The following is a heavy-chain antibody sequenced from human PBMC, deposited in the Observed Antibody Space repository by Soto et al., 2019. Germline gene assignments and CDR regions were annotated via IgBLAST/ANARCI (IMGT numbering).Heavy chain of an antibody. V-gene: IGHV3-23*01. Sequence: EVQLLESGGGLVQPGGSLRLSCAASGFTFSSYAMSWVRQAPGKGLEWVSAISGSGGSTYYADSVKGRFTISRDNSKNRLYLQMNSLRAEDTAVYYCAKQEGEYGDDVWWGYFDYWGQGTLVTVSS. CDR3: AKQEGEYGDDVWWGYFDY. J-gene: IGHJ4*02. D-gene: IGHD4-17*01. CDR1: GFTFSSYA. CDR2: ISGSGGST.